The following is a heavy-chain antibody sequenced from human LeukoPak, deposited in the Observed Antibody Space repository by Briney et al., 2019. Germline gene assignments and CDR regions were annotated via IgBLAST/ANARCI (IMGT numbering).Heavy chain of an antibody. Sequence: PSETLSFTCAVYGGSFSGYYWSWIRQPPGKGLEWIGEINHSGSTNYNPSLKSRVTISVDTSKNQFSLKLSSVTAADTAVYYCARHRCSGGSCYPMNWFDPWGQGTLVTVSS. CDR3: ARHRCSGGSCYPMNWFDP. CDR1: GGSFSGYY. CDR2: INHSGST. V-gene: IGHV4-34*01. D-gene: IGHD2-15*01. J-gene: IGHJ5*02.